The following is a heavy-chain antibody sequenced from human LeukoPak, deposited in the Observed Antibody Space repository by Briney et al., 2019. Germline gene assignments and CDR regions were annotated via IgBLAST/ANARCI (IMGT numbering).Heavy chain of an antibody. CDR3: AKDWYYYDSSGYPPAN. CDR2: IRYDGSNK. V-gene: IGHV3-30*02. Sequence: PGGSLRLSCAASGFTFSSYGMHWVRQAPGKGLEWVAFIRYDGSNKYYADSVKGRFTISRDNSKNTLYLQMNSLRAEDTAVYYCAKDWYYYDSSGYPPANWGQGTLVTVSS. J-gene: IGHJ4*02. CDR1: GFTFSSYG. D-gene: IGHD3-22*01.